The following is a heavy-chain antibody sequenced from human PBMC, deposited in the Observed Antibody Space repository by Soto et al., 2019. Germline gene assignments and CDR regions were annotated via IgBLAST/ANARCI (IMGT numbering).Heavy chain of an antibody. J-gene: IGHJ5*02. CDR1: GGSISSYY. CDR3: AREGDCSGGSCYSFWFDP. V-gene: IGHV4-59*01. Sequence: SETLSLTCTVSGGSISSYYWSWIRQPPGKGLEWIGYIYYSGTTNYNPSLKSRVTISVDTSKNQFSLKLSSVTAADTAVYYCAREGDCSGGSCYSFWFDPWGQGTLVTVSS. CDR2: IYYSGTT. D-gene: IGHD2-15*01.